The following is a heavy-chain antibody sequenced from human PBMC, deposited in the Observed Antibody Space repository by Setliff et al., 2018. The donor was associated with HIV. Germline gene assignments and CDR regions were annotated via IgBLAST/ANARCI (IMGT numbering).Heavy chain of an antibody. V-gene: IGHV1-69*06. CDR1: GGTFSSYA. D-gene: IGHD6-13*01. CDR3: ARPDSRWYARGRDPLYGMDV. CDR2: IIPIFGTT. Sequence: SVKVSCKASGGTFSSYAINWVRQAPGQGLEWMGRIIPIFGTTNYAQKFQGRVTFTADKSTSTAYMELNSLRSEDTAVYYCARPDSRWYARGRDPLYGMDVWGQGTTVTVSS. J-gene: IGHJ6*02.